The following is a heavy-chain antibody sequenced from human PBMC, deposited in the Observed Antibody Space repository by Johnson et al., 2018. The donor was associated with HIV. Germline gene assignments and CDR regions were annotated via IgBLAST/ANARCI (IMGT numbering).Heavy chain of an antibody. J-gene: IGHJ3*02. V-gene: IGHV3-30*04. CDR3: AKAYCPGCDGFDI. D-gene: IGHD2-21*01. CDR2: ISYDGDNK. Sequence: QVQLVESGGGVVQPGRSLRLSCAASGFTFSSYAMHWVRQAPGKGLEWVVSISYDGDNKNYADSVKGRFTISRDNSKNTLSLQMNNLRTEDTGVYYCAKAYCPGCDGFDIWGQGTMVTVSS. CDR1: GFTFSSYA.